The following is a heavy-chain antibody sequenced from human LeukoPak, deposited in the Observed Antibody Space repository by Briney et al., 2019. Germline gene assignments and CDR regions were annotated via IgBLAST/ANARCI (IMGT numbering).Heavy chain of an antibody. CDR1: GSTFSSYG. V-gene: IGHV3-30*03. Sequence: GGSLRLSCAASGSTFSSYGMHWVRQAPGKGLEWVAVISYDGSNKYYADSVKGRFTISRDNSKNTLYLQMNSLRAEDTAVYYCVARGVIITLGDYWGQGTLVTVSS. D-gene: IGHD3-10*01. J-gene: IGHJ4*02. CDR3: VARGVIITLGDY. CDR2: ISYDGSNK.